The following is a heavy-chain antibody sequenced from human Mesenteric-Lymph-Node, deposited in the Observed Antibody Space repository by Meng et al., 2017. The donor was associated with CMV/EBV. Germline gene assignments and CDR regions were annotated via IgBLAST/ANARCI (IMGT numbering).Heavy chain of an antibody. CDR2: IYWDGDK. D-gene: IGHD6-13*01. CDR1: GFSLSTSGVG. CDR3: AHSSGIAAAGPFYFDY. Sequence: QITLKESGPTLVKPTQTLTLTCTFPGFSLSTSGVGVGWIRQPPGKALEWLAPIYWDGDKRYRPSLKGRLTITKDTSKNQGVLTMANMDPVDTATYYCAHSSGIAAAGPFYFDYWGQGTLVTVSS. J-gene: IGHJ4*02. V-gene: IGHV2-5*02.